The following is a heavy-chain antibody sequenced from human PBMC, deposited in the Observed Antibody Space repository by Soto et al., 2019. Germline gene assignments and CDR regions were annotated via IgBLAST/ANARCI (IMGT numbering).Heavy chain of an antibody. Sequence: ASVKVSCKASGYTFTSYGISWVRQAPGQGLEWMGWISADNGNTNYAQKLQGRVTMTTDTSTSTAYMELRSLRADDTAVYYCAREEGNSRHGYYYYGMDVWGQGTTVTVSS. D-gene: IGHD6-13*01. V-gene: IGHV1-18*04. CDR3: AREEGNSRHGYYYYGMDV. CDR2: ISADNGNT. CDR1: GYTFTSYG. J-gene: IGHJ6*02.